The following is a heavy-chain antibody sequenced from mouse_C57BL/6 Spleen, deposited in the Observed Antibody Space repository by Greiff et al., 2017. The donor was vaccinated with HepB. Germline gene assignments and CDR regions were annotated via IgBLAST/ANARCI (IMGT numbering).Heavy chain of an antibody. D-gene: IGHD1-1*01. Sequence: HLVESGAELARPGASVKMSCKASGYTFTSYTMHWVKQRPGQGLEWIGYINPSSGYTKYNQKFKDKATLTADKSSSTAYMQLSSLTSEDSAVYYCARPYYGGAMDYWGQGTSVTVSS. CDR3: ARPYYGGAMDY. CDR1: GYTFTSYT. V-gene: IGHV1-4*01. J-gene: IGHJ4*01. CDR2: INPSSGYT.